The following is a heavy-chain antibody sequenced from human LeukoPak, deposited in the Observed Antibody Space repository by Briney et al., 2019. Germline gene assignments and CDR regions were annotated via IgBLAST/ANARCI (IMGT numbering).Heavy chain of an antibody. CDR1: GFTFSSYA. Sequence: GGSLRLSCAASGFTFSSYAMSWVRQAPGKGLEWVSAISGSGGSTYYADSVKGRFTISRDNSKNTLYPQMNSLRAEDTAVYYCAKDIGGPGARLFDYWGQGTLVTVSS. CDR2: ISGSGGST. J-gene: IGHJ4*02. V-gene: IGHV3-23*01. D-gene: IGHD6-6*01. CDR3: AKDIGGPGARLFDY.